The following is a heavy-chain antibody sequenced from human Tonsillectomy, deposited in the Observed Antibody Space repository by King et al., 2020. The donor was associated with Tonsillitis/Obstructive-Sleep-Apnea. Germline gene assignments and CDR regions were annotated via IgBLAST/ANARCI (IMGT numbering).Heavy chain of an antibody. CDR1: GGSISSYY. V-gene: IGHV4-59*01. CDR3: AREGAVMNAFDI. Sequence: VQLQESGPGLVKPSETLSLTCTVSGGSISSYYWSWIRQPPGKGLECIGYMYYTGSTNYNPSLKSRVTISGDTSKNQFSLKLSSVTAADTAVYYCAREGAVMNAFDIWGKGTMVNVSS. CDR2: MYYTGST. J-gene: IGHJ3*02. D-gene: IGHD4-11*01.